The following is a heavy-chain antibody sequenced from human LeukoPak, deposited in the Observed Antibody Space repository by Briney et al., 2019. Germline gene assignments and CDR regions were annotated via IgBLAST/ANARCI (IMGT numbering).Heavy chain of an antibody. D-gene: IGHD3-22*01. V-gene: IGHV4-61*08. J-gene: IGHJ4*02. CDR3: ARVYYDSSGYYYVLDY. CDR1: GGSISSGGYY. Sequence: SETLSLTCAVSGGSISSGGYYWSWIRQPPGKGLEWIGYIYYSGSTNYNPSLKSRVTISVDTSKNQFSLKLSSVTAADTAVYYCARVYYDSSGYYYVLDYWGQGTLVTVSS. CDR2: IYYSGST.